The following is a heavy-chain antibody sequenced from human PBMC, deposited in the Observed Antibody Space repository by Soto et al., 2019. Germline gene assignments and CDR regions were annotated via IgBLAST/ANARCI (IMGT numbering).Heavy chain of an antibody. Sequence: LRLSCAASGFTFSGYTMNWVRQAPGKGLEWVAVIGNSGDGTHYADSVKGRFTISRDNSKNTLYLQMESLRAEDTAVYYCVKDVWDYWGQGVLVTVSS. D-gene: IGHD2-21*01. V-gene: IGHV3-23*01. CDR1: GFTFSGYT. J-gene: IGHJ4*02. CDR3: VKDVWDY. CDR2: IGNSGDGT.